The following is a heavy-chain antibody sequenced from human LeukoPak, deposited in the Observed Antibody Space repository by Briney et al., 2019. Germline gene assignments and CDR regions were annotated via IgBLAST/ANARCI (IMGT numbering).Heavy chain of an antibody. V-gene: IGHV3-21*05. CDR1: GFTFCFYR. J-gene: IGHJ4*02. D-gene: IGHD3-3*01. Sequence: MTGGSLRLSCAASGFTFCFYRMIDVGDAPGERRECVSYIISSSSYIYYADSVKGRFTISRDNAKNSLYLQMNNLRAEDTAVYYCARDFTRYDFWSGEFASYWGQGTLVTDSS. CDR2: IISSSSYI. CDR3: ARDFTRYDFWSGEFASY.